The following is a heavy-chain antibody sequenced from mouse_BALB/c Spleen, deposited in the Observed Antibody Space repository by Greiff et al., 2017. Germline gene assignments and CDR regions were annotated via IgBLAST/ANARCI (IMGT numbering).Heavy chain of an antibody. V-gene: IGHV2-2*02. CDR3: ASDGYNGYYYAMDY. D-gene: IGHD2-3*01. CDR2: IWSGGST. Sequence: QVQLKESGPGLVQPSQSLSITCTVSGFSLTSYGVHWVRQSPGKGLEWLGVIWSGGSTDYNAAFISRLIISKDNSKSQVFFKMNSLQANDTAIYYCASDGYNGYYYAMDYWGQGTSVTVSS. CDR1: GFSLTSYG. J-gene: IGHJ4*01.